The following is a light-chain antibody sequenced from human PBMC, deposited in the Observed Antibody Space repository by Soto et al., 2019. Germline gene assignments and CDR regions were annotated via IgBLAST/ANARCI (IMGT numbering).Light chain of an antibody. CDR3: QQSYSIPYT. CDR2: AAS. Sequence: DIQMTQSPSSLSPSVGDRVTITCRACESISEYLFWYQQKPGHAPKLLIYAASNLQSGVPSRFSGSGSGAYFTLTISSLQPEDFATYYCQQSYSIPYTFGQGTKLEIK. J-gene: IGKJ2*01. CDR1: ESISEY. V-gene: IGKV1-39*01.